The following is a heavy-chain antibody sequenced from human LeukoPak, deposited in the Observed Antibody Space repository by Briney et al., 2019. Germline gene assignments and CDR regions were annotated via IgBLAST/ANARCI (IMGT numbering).Heavy chain of an antibody. Sequence: GGSLRLSCSASGFTFSNYALAWVRQAPGKGLEYVSVITNNGVSTYYADSVKGRFTISRGNSKSTLYLKMSSLRAEDTAMYYCAMNWNCDYWGQGTLVTVSS. J-gene: IGHJ4*02. D-gene: IGHD1-1*01. CDR3: AMNWNCDY. CDR1: GFTFSNYA. V-gene: IGHV3-64D*09. CDR2: ITNNGVST.